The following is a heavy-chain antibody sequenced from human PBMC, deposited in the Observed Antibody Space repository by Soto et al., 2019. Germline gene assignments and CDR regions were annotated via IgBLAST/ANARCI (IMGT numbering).Heavy chain of an antibody. Sequence: EVQLLESGGGLVQPGGSLRLSCAASGFTFSSYAMSWVRQAPGKGLEWVSAISGSGGSTYYADSVKGRFTISRDNSKNTLYPQMNRLRAEDTAVYYCAKALFRGATPDYFDYWGQGTLVTVSS. D-gene: IGHD1-26*01. CDR2: ISGSGGST. CDR3: AKALFRGATPDYFDY. J-gene: IGHJ4*02. CDR1: GFTFSSYA. V-gene: IGHV3-23*01.